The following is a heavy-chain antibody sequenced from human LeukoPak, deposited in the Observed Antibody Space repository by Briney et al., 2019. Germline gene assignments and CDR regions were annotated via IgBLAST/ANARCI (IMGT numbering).Heavy chain of an antibody. J-gene: IGHJ4*02. CDR3: ARRAGAYSHPYDY. CDR1: GFTFSSYE. D-gene: IGHD4/OR15-4a*01. Sequence: GGSLRLSCAASGFTFSSYEMNWVRQAPGKGLEWVSSISSSSSYIYYADSVKGRFTISRDNAKNSLYLQMNSLRAEDTAVYYCARRAGAYSHPYDYWGQGTLVTVSS. CDR2: ISSSSSYI. V-gene: IGHV3-21*04.